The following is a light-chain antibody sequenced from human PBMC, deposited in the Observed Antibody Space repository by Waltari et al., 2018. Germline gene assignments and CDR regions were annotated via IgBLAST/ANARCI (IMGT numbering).Light chain of an antibody. Sequence: SFDLAQPPSISVSPGQTATITCSGDKLGGRYCSWYQQKSGQSPVAVIFQDSKRPSGIPARFSASTSGNTATLTISETQAMDEAAYFCQAWDTDTAVFGGGTKLTAL. CDR2: QDS. CDR3: QAWDTDTAV. CDR1: KLGGRY. V-gene: IGLV3-1*01. J-gene: IGLJ3*02.